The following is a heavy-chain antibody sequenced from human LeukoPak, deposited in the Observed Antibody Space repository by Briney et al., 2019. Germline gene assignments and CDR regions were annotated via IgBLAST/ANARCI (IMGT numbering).Heavy chain of an antibody. CDR3: ARTTSMTASGYDY. CDR1: GYTFTNYH. V-gene: IGHV1-8*03. D-gene: IGHD2-21*02. J-gene: IGHJ4*02. Sequence: AAVKVSCKASGYTFTNYHINWVRQASGQGLEWMTWINPDTGDKGYARKLQDRVTITTDTFISTAYMELSSLSSEDTAVYFCARTTSMTASGYDYWGQRTLVTVSS. CDR2: INPDTGDK.